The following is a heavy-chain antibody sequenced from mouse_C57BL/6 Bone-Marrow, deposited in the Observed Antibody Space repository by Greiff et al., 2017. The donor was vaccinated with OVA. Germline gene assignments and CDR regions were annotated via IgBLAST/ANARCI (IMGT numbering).Heavy chain of an antibody. V-gene: IGHV1-26*01. J-gene: IGHJ1*03. CDR2: INPNNGGT. CDR1: GYTFTDYY. CDR3: ARPLDYYGSSYWYFDV. D-gene: IGHD1-1*01. Sequence: VQLQQSGPELVKPGASVKISCKASGYTFTDYYMNWVKQTHGKSLEWIGDINPNNGGTSYNQKFKGKATLTVDKSSSTADMELRSLTSEYSAVYYCARPLDYYGSSYWYFDVWGTGTTVTVSS.